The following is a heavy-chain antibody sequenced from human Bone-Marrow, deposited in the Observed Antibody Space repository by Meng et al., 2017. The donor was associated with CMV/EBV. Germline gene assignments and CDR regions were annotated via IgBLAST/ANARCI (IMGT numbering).Heavy chain of an antibody. J-gene: IGHJ6*01. V-gene: IGHV3-48*04. CDR1: GFTFSSYA. CDR2: ISSSSSTI. D-gene: IGHD1-26*01. Sequence: GESLKISCAASGFTFSSYAMSWVRQAPGKGLEWVSYISSSSSTIYYADSVKGRFTISRDNAKNSLYLQMNSLRAEDTAVYYCASSRSGSYYGMDVWGQGPTVTVSS. CDR3: ASSRSGSYYGMDV.